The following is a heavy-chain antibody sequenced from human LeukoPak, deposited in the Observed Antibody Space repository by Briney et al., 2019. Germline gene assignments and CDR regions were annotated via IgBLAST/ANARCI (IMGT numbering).Heavy chain of an antibody. Sequence: GGSLRLSXTASGFTFGDYAMSWFRQAPGKGLEWVCFIRSKAYGGTTEYAASVKGRFTISRDDSKSIAYLQMNSLKTEDTAVYYCTRVGVLLWFGEYRGADYWGQGTLVTVSS. CDR1: GFTFGDYA. V-gene: IGHV3-49*03. CDR3: TRVGVLLWFGEYRGADY. J-gene: IGHJ4*02. D-gene: IGHD3-10*01. CDR2: IRSKAYGGTT.